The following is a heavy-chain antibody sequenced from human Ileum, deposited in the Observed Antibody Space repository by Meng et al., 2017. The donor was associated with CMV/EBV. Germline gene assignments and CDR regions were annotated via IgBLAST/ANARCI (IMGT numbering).Heavy chain of an antibody. CDR2: IRAYYGDT. J-gene: IGHJ4*02. V-gene: IGHV1-18*01. Sequence: ASVKVSCKASGYTFPTYGLSWVRQAPGQGLEWMGWIRAYYGDTNHAPSLRGRLTLTRDTSTSTAYMELRSLRSDDTAVYYCARESSTPYDSICLPHYWGQGTLVTVSS. CDR3: ARESSTPYDSICLPHY. CDR1: GYTFPTYG. D-gene: IGHD3-22*01.